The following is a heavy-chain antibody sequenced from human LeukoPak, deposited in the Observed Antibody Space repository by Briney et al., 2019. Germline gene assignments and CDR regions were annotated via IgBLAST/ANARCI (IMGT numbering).Heavy chain of an antibody. CDR3: ARDWQWPEGDY. CDR1: GYTFSGYY. Sequence: VDSVKFSCTASGYTFSGYYMHWVRQAPGQGLEWMGRINPDSSGTNYAQKFQGRVTMTRDTSISTAYMELSRLRSDDTAVYYCARDWQWPEGDYWGQGTLVTVSS. D-gene: IGHD6-19*01. J-gene: IGHJ4*02. CDR2: INPDSSGT. V-gene: IGHV1-2*06.